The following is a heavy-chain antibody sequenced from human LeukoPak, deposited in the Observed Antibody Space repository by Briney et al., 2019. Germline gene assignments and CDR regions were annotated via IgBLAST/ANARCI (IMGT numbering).Heavy chain of an antibody. Sequence: SQTLSLTCTVSGGSISSGSYYWSWIRQPAGKGLEWIGRIYTSGSTNYNPSLKSRVTISVDTSKNQFSLKLSSVTAADTAVYYCARVSRTIFGVVTHRYFDYWGQGTLVTVSS. CDR1: GGSISSGSYY. J-gene: IGHJ4*02. D-gene: IGHD3-3*01. CDR2: IYTSGST. V-gene: IGHV4-61*02. CDR3: ARVSRTIFGVVTHRYFDY.